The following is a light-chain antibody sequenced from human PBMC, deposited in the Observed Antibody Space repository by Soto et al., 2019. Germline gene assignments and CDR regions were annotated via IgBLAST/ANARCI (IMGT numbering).Light chain of an antibody. Sequence: DIQMTQSPSTLSASVGDRVTITCRASQSISNWLAWYQQRPGKSPNLLIFDASKLQSGVPSRFSGSGSVTEFTLTISSLQPDDVATYYCQQFNSYSRVFGQGTKVEIK. V-gene: IGKV1-5*01. J-gene: IGKJ1*01. CDR1: QSISNW. CDR2: DAS. CDR3: QQFNSYSRV.